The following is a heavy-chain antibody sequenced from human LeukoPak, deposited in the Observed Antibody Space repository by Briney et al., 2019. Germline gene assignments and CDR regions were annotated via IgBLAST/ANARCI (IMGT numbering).Heavy chain of an antibody. CDR2: IKRDGGET. V-gene: IGHV3-7*01. CDR3: ARVRHYYDSSGYQGGEFDY. Sequence: GGSLRLSCAASGFSFSSYWMGWVRQAPGNGLEWVANIKRDGGETYYVDSVKGRFTISRDSAKNSLYLQMNSLRVEDTAVYYCARVRHYYDSSGYQGGEFDYWGQGTLVTVSS. J-gene: IGHJ4*02. CDR1: GFSFSSYW. D-gene: IGHD3-22*01.